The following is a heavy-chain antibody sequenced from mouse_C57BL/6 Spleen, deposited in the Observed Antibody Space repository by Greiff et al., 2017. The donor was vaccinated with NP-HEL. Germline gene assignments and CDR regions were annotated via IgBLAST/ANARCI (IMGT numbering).Heavy chain of an antibody. CDR3: ARRGFYGNYPWYFDV. CDR1: GYSITSDY. J-gene: IGHJ1*03. V-gene: IGHV3-8*01. Sequence: EVKLMESGPGLAKPSQTLSLTCSVTGYSITSDYWNWIRKFPGNKLEYMGYISYSGSTYYNPSLKSRISITRDTSKNQYYLQLNSVTTEDTATYYCARRGFYGNYPWYFDVWGTGTTVTVSS. D-gene: IGHD2-1*01. CDR2: ISYSGST.